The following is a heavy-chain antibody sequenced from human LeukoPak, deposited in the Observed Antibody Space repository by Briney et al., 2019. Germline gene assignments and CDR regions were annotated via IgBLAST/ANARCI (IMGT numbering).Heavy chain of an antibody. CDR2: INHSGST. CDR3: ARVRGLGYCSGGSCYIDY. Sequence: PSETLSLTCAVYGGSFSGYYWSWIRQPPGKGLEWIGEINHSGSTNYNPSLKSRVTISVDTSKNQFSLKLSSVTAADTAAYYCARVRGLGYCSGGSCYIDYWGQGTLVTVSS. D-gene: IGHD2-15*01. J-gene: IGHJ4*02. V-gene: IGHV4-34*01. CDR1: GGSFSGYY.